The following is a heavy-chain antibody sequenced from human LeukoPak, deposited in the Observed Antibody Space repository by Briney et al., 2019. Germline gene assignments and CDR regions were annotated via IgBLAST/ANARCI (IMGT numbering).Heavy chain of an antibody. D-gene: IGHD2-15*01. CDR1: GFSFSAYW. CDR2: INPAGTET. V-gene: IGHV3-7*01. Sequence: AGGSLTLSCAASGFSFSAYWMTWVRQAPGAGLEFVANINPAGTETYYADPVKGRFTISRDNAKNLVYLQMNSLRAEDTTVYHCGRFGYVVGVDLWGQGTLVTVSS. J-gene: IGHJ4*02. CDR3: GRFGYVVGVDL.